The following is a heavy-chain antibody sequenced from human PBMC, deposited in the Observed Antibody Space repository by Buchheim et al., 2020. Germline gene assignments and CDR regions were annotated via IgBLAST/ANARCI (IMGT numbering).Heavy chain of an antibody. CDR2: ISSSGSTI. J-gene: IGHJ6*02. CDR3: AREGYDSSGYYSERNYYYYGMDV. Sequence: EVQLVESGGGLVQPGGSLRLSCAASGFTFSSYEMNWVRQAPGKGLEWVSYISSSGSTIYYADSVKGRFTISRDNAKNSLYLQMNSLRAEDTAVYYCAREGYDSSGYYSERNYYYYGMDVWGQGTT. CDR1: GFTFSSYE. V-gene: IGHV3-48*03. D-gene: IGHD3-22*01.